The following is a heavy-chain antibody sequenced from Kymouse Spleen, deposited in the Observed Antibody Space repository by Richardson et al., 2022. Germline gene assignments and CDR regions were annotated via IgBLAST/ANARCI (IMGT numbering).Heavy chain of an antibody. D-gene: IGHD3-9*01. Sequence: EVQLVESGGGLVKPGRSLRLSCTASGFTFGDYAMSWFRQAPGKGLEWVGFIRSKAYGGTTEYAASVKGRFTISRDDSKSIAYLQMNSLKTEDTAVYYCTNILTGYYPYYYYYGMDVWGQGTTVTVSS. CDR1: GFTFGDYA. CDR2: IRSKAYGGTT. CDR3: TNILTGYYPYYYYYGMDV. V-gene: IGHV3-49*05. J-gene: IGHJ6*02.